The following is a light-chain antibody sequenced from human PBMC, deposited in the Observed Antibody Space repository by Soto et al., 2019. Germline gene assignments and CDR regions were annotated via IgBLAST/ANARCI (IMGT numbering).Light chain of an antibody. CDR2: DAS. J-gene: IGKJ1*01. CDR1: QRVSSNY. CDR3: QQYASSRT. Sequence: VLTQSPGTLSLSPGEGATLSCRASQRVSSNYLAWYQQKPGQAPRLLISDASRRAPGIPDRFSGSGSGTDFTLTISRLEPEDFGVYYCQQYASSRTFGQGTKVDIK. V-gene: IGKV3-20*01.